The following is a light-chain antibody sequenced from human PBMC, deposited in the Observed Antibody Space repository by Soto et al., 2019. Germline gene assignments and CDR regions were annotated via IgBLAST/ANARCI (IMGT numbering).Light chain of an antibody. Sequence: QSVLTQPPSASGTPGQRVSISCSGSSSNIGSNIVNWYQQFPGTAPKLVIYSNNQRPSGVPDRFSGSKSGTSASLAISGLQAEDEADYYCGAWDDSLHGVVFGGGTKLTVL. CDR2: SNN. CDR1: SSNIGSNI. V-gene: IGLV1-44*01. CDR3: GAWDDSLHGVV. J-gene: IGLJ3*02.